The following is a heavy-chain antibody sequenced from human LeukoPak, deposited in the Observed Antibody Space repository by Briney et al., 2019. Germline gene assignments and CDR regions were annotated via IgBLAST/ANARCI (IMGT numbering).Heavy chain of an antibody. CDR1: GDSFSGSNYY. V-gene: IGHV4-39*01. CDR3: ARHEKGGAKGFDY. CDR2: IDYSGSP. Sequence: SETLSLTCTVSGDSFSGSNYYWGWIRRPPGKGLEWIGSIDYSGSPYYNPSLKSRVTTSVDTSKNQFSLKVNSVTAADTAVYYCARHEKGGAKGFDYWGQGTLVTVSS. D-gene: IGHD1-26*01. J-gene: IGHJ4*02.